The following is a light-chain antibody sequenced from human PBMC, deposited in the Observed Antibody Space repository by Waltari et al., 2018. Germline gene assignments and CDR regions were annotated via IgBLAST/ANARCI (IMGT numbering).Light chain of an antibody. CDR3: MQTTHWRS. CDR1: QRLLQSDGKTY. V-gene: IGKV2D-29*01. CDR2: EVS. Sequence: EIVMTQTPLSLSVTPGQAASITCKSSQRLLQSDGKTYLYWYLQRAGQSPQLLLYEVSKRFSGVSDRISGSGSGTDFTLTISRVETDDVGIYFCMQTTHWRSFGRGTKLEIK. J-gene: IGKJ2*01.